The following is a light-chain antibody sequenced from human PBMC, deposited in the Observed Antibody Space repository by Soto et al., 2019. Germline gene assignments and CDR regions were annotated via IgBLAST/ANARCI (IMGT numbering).Light chain of an antibody. Sequence: EIVRTQSPLTLPVTPGEPASISCRSSQSLLYNNTQNYLDWYVQKPGHSPQLXIYFGSNRAPGVPDRFSGSGSGTDFTLKINRVEAEDVGTYYCMQALQSLTFGQGTRLEIK. V-gene: IGKV2-28*01. CDR3: MQALQSLT. J-gene: IGKJ5*01. CDR1: QSLLYNNTQNY. CDR2: FGS.